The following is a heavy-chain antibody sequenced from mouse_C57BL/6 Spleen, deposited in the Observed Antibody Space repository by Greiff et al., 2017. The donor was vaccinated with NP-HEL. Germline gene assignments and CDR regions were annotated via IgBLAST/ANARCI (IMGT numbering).Heavy chain of an antibody. V-gene: IGHV3-6*01. CDR1: GYSITSGYY. CDR2: ISYDGSN. Sequence: DVQLQESGPGLVKPSQSLSLTCSVTGYSITSGYYWNWIRQFPGNKLEWMGYISYDGSNNYNPSLKNRISITRDTSKNQFFLKLNSVTTEDTATYYCARAITTVVATPYFDYWGQGTTLTVSS. CDR3: ARAITTVVATPYFDY. J-gene: IGHJ2*01. D-gene: IGHD1-1*01.